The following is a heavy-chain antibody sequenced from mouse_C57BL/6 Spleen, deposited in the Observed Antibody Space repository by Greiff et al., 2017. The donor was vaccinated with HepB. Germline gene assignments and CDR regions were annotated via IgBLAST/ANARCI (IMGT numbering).Heavy chain of an antibody. CDR1: GYTFTSYW. J-gene: IGHJ3*01. CDR3: ARARTGTVPFAY. CDR2: IHPNSGST. D-gene: IGHD4-1*01. V-gene: IGHV1-64*01. Sequence: QVHVKQPGAELVKPGASVKLSCKASGYTFTSYWMHWVKQRPGQGLEWIGMIHPNSGSTNYNEKFKSKATLTVDKSSSTAYMQLSSLTSEDSAVYYCARARTGTVPFAYWGQGTLVTVSA.